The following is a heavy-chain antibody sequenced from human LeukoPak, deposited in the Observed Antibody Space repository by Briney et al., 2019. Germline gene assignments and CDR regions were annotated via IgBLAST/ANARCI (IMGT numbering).Heavy chain of an antibody. CDR1: GFTFSSNY. CDR2: IYSGGST. D-gene: IGHD3-16*01. CDR3: ARDNGEFGGDPFDY. V-gene: IGHV3-53*01. Sequence: GGSLRLSCAASGFTFSSNYMSWVRQAPGKGLEWVSVIYSGGSTYYADSVKGRFTISRDNSKNTLYLQMNSLRAEDTAVYYCARDNGEFGGDPFDYWGQGTLVTVSS. J-gene: IGHJ4*02.